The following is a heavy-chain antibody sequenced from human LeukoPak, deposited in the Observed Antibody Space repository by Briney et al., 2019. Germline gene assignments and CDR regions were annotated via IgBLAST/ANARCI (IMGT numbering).Heavy chain of an antibody. Sequence: SETLSLTCTVSGGSISSYYWSWIRQPPGKGLEWIGYIYYSGSTNYNPSLKSRVTISVDTSKNQFSLKLSSVTAADTAVYYCARGAVVVVAATPEYYFDYWGQGTLVTVSS. J-gene: IGHJ4*02. V-gene: IGHV4-59*01. CDR2: IYYSGST. CDR3: ARGAVVVVAATPEYYFDY. D-gene: IGHD2-15*01. CDR1: GGSISSYY.